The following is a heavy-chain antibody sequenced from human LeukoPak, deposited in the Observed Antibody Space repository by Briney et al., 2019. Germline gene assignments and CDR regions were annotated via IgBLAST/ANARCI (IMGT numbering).Heavy chain of an antibody. V-gene: IGHV5-51*01. CDR3: ARGNMVRGVVDAFDI. J-gene: IGHJ3*02. CDR1: GYSFTTYW. CDR2: IYPGDSDT. Sequence: GESLKISCKGSGYSFTTYWIGWVRQMPGKGLEWMGIIYPGDSDTIYSPSFQGQVTISADKSINTAYPQWSSLRASDPAMYYCARGNMVRGVVDAFDIWGRGTMVTVSS. D-gene: IGHD3-10*01.